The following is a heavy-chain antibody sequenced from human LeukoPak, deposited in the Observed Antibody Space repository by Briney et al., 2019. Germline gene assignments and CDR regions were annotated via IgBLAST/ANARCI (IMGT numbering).Heavy chain of an antibody. CDR3: ARVLDTAGGYFDY. CDR1: GGSISSSTYY. Sequence: SETLSLTCTVSGGSISSSTYYWGWIRQPPGKGLEWIGSVYYTGSTYYNPSLKSRVTISVDTSKNQFSLKLSSVTAADTAVYYCARVLDTAGGYFDYWGQGTLVTVSS. D-gene: IGHD5-18*01. J-gene: IGHJ4*02. CDR2: VYYTGST. V-gene: IGHV4-39*07.